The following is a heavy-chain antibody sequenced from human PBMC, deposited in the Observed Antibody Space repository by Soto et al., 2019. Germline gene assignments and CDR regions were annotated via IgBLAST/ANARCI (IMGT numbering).Heavy chain of an antibody. CDR2: IIPMFPTP. CDR1: GGTFGNSA. D-gene: IGHD3-3*02. CDR3: ARHKDRQQLGGNYYYGIDV. J-gene: IGHJ6*02. Sequence: QVQLVQSGAEVKKPGSSVTVSCKASGGTFGNSAISWVRQAPGQGLEWMGGIIPMFPTPDYAQKFQGRVTITADESTSTAYIELTSLRFEDTAVYYCARHKDRQQLGGNYYYGIDVWGQGTTVTVSS. V-gene: IGHV1-69*12.